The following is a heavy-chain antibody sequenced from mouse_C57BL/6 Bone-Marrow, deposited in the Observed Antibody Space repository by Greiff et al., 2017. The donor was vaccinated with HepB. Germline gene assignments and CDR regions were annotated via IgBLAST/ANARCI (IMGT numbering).Heavy chain of an antibody. Sequence: EVKLVESGGGLVKPGGSLKLSCAASGFTFSSYAMPWVRQTPEKRLEWVATISDGGSYTYYPDNVKGRFTISRDNDKNNLYLQMSHLKSEDTAMYYCARDTTVVAHWYFDVWGTGTTVTVSS. CDR1: GFTFSSYA. CDR3: ARDTTVVAHWYFDV. J-gene: IGHJ1*03. CDR2: ISDGGSYT. V-gene: IGHV5-4*01. D-gene: IGHD1-1*01.